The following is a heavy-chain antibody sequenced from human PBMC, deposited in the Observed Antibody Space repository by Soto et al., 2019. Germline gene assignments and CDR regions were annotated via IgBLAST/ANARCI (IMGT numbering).Heavy chain of an antibody. Sequence: ASVKVSCKASGYDFTAYDINWVRQASGQGLEWMGWMNPINGATGSARRFQGRVSMTRNTATATAYLELTSLRSDDSAVYYCGRGPSPRAPAGGTPYYYAMDVWGQGTTVTV. CDR1: GYDFTAYD. D-gene: IGHD6-13*01. CDR3: GRGPSPRAPAGGTPYYYAMDV. CDR2: MNPINGAT. V-gene: IGHV1-8*02. J-gene: IGHJ6*02.